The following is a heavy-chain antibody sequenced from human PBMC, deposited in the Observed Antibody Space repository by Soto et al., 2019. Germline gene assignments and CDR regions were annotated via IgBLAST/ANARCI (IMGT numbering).Heavy chain of an antibody. J-gene: IGHJ6*02. D-gene: IGHD1-1*01. V-gene: IGHV3-33*01. Sequence: GGSLRLSCAASGFTFSSYAMQWVRQAPGKGLEWVAVIWHDGSNEFYADSVKGRFTISRDNSENTLYLQMNSLRAEDTAVYYCARGTPSYGMDVWGQGTTVTVSS. CDR1: GFTFSSYA. CDR2: IWHDGSNE. CDR3: ARGTPSYGMDV.